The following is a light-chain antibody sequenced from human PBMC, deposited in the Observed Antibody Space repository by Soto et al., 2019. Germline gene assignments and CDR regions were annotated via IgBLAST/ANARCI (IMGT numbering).Light chain of an antibody. CDR3: CSYACSSTVGLE. CDR1: SSDVGSYNL. J-gene: IGLJ3*02. Sequence: QSVLTQPASVSGSPGQSITISCTGTSSDVGSYNLVSWYQQHPGKAPKLMIYEVSKRPSGVSNRFSCSKSGNTASLTISGLQAEDEADYYCCSYACSSTVGLEFGGGTKLTVL. CDR2: EVS. V-gene: IGLV2-23*02.